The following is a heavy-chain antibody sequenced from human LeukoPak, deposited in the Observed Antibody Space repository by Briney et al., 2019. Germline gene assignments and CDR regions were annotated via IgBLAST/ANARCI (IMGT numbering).Heavy chain of an antibody. Sequence: GESLKISCKASGYSLSSYWIGWVRQMPGKGLEWMGIIYPGDSDTRYSPSFQGQFIISADRSINTAYLQWVSLKASDTAMYYCASGIGVFDMWGQGTMVTVSS. CDR2: IYPGDSDT. CDR3: ASGIGVFDM. CDR1: GYSLSSYW. V-gene: IGHV5-51*01. D-gene: IGHD3-3*01. J-gene: IGHJ3*02.